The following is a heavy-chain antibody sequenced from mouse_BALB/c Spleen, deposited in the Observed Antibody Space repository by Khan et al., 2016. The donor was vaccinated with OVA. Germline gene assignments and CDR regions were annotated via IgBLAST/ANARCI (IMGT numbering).Heavy chain of an antibody. J-gene: IGHJ3*01. V-gene: IGHV9-3-1*01. D-gene: IGHD1-2*01. CDR3: ARDYGDAY. CDR1: GYTFTNYG. Sequence: QIQLVQSGPELKKPGETVKISCKASGYTFTNYGMNWVKQAPGKGLKWMGWINTYTGEPTYADDFKGRFAFSLETSASTAYLQINTLKNEDTATYFFARDYGDAYGGQGTLVTVSA. CDR2: INTYTGEP.